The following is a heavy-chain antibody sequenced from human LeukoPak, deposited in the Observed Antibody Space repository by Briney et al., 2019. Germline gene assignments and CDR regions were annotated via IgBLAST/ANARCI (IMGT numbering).Heavy chain of an antibody. J-gene: IGHJ3*02. CDR2: IWYDGSNK. CDR3: ARDVTVTTLLDAFDI. Sequence: GRSLRLSRAASGFTFSSYGMHWVRQAPGKGLEWVAVIWYDGSNKYYADSVKGRFTISRDNSKNTLYLQMNSLRAEDTAVYYCARDVTVTTLLDAFDIWGQGTMVTVSS. CDR1: GFTFSSYG. V-gene: IGHV3-33*01. D-gene: IGHD4-17*01.